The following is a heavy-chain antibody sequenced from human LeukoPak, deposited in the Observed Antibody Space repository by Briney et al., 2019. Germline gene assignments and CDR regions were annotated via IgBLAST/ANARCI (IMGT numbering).Heavy chain of an antibody. CDR1: GGSISTSNYY. CDR2: IFYSGST. J-gene: IGHJ6*03. Sequence: SETLSLTCTVSGGSISTSNYYWGWIRQPPGKGLEWIGNIFYSGSTYYSPSLKSRVTISLDTSKNQFSLKLSSVTAADTAVYYCARHVYYMDVWGKGTTVTISS. CDR3: ARHVYYMDV. V-gene: IGHV4-39*01.